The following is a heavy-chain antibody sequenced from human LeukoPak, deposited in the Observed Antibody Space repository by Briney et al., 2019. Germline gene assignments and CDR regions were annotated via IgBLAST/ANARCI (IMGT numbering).Heavy chain of an antibody. D-gene: IGHD6-19*01. CDR2: IKQDGSEK. Sequence: PGGSLRLSCAASGFTFSCYWMSWVRQAPGKGLEWVANIKQDGSEKYYVDSVKGRFTISRDNAKNSLYLQMNSLSAEDAAVYYCARGRQWLIYFDYWGQGTLVTVSS. V-gene: IGHV3-7*01. CDR1: GFTFSCYW. J-gene: IGHJ4*02. CDR3: ARGRQWLIYFDY.